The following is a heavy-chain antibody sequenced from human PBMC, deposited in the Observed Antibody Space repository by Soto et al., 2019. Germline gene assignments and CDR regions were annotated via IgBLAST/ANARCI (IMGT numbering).Heavy chain of an antibody. Sequence: GFPLRLYCATTVFTFSSYSMNWVRQAPGKGLEWVSYISSSSSTKFYADSVKGRFTISRDNARNSLYLQMNSLRAEDTAVYYCARDIDGGGQGT. D-gene: IGHD2-15*01. CDR1: VFTFSSYS. CDR3: ARDIDG. J-gene: IGHJ4*02. CDR2: ISSSSSTK. V-gene: IGHV3-48*01.